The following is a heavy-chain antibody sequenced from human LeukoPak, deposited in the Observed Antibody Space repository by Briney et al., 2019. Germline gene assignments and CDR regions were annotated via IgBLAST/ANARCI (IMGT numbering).Heavy chain of an antibody. D-gene: IGHD6-19*01. J-gene: IGHJ6*03. Sequence: ASVKVSCKASGYTFTSYGISWVRQAPGQGLEWMGWINTNTGNPTYAQGFTGRFVFSLDTSVSTAYLQISSLKAEDTAVYYCARDRRQWLVFYMDVWGKGTTVTVSS. V-gene: IGHV7-4-1*02. CDR2: INTNTGNP. CDR3: ARDRRQWLVFYMDV. CDR1: GYTFTSYG.